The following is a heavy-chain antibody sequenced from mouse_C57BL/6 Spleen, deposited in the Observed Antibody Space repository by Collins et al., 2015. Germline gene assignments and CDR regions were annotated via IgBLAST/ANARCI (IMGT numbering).Heavy chain of an antibody. J-gene: IGHJ1*01. CDR1: GYTFTSYV. CDR2: INPYNDGT. D-gene: IGHD1-2*01. V-gene: IGHV1-14*01. CDR3: ARGLLRLYFDV. Sequence: EVQLQQSGPELVKPGASVKMSCKASGYTFTSYVMHWVKQKPGQGLEWIGYINPYNDGTKYNEKFKGKATLTSDKSSSTAYMELSSLTSEDSAVYYCARGLLRLYFDVWGAGTTVTVSS.